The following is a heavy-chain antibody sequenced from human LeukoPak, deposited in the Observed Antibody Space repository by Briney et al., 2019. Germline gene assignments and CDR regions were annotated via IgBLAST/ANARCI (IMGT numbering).Heavy chain of an antibody. CDR3: AREYYDSSGRAWSP. D-gene: IGHD3-22*01. J-gene: IGHJ5*02. Sequence: ASVKVSCKASGYTFTGYYMHWVRQAPGQGLEWMGWINPNSGGTNYAQKFQGRVTMTRDTSISTAYMELSSLRSDDTAVYYCAREYYDSSGRAWSPWGQGTLVTVSS. CDR1: GYTFTGYY. CDR2: INPNSGGT. V-gene: IGHV1-2*02.